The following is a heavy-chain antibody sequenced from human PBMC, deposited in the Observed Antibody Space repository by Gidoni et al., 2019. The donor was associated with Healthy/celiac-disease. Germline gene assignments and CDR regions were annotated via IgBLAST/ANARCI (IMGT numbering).Heavy chain of an antibody. J-gene: IGHJ6*02. Sequence: QVQLVQSGAEVKKPGASVKVSCKASGYTFTSSGISWVRQAHGQGLEWMGWISAYNGNTNYAQKLQGRVTMTTDTSTSTAYMELRSLRSDDTAVYYCARDWGCSSTSCYRSSLYYYYYGMDVWGQGTTVTVSS. CDR3: ARDWGCSSTSCYRSSLYYYYYGMDV. D-gene: IGHD2-2*01. V-gene: IGHV1-18*01. CDR1: GYTFTSSG. CDR2: ISAYNGNT.